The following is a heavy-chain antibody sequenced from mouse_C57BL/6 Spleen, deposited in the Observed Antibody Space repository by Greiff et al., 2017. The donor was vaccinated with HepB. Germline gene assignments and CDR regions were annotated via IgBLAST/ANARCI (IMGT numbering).Heavy chain of an antibody. Sequence: VQLQQSGPELVKPGASVKISCKASGYAFSSSWMNWVKQRPGKGLEWIGRIYPGDGDTTYNGKFKDKATMTADKSSSTAYMQLSSLTSEDTSVYFCARSRNYDYDAYYAMAYWGQGTSVTVSS. J-gene: IGHJ4*01. CDR2: IYPGDGDT. CDR3: ARSRNYDYDAYYAMAY. CDR1: GYAFSSSW. V-gene: IGHV1-82*01. D-gene: IGHD2-4*01.